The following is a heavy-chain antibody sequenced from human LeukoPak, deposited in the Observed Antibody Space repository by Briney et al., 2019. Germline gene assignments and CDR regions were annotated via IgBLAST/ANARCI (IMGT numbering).Heavy chain of an antibody. D-gene: IGHD6-13*01. CDR3: ATSQGSWPDYFDY. V-gene: IGHV3-74*01. Sequence: GGSLRLSCEASGFTFSIYWMHWVRQAPGKGPEWISRISNDDRNIRYADSVKGRFTISRDTAKNTLYLQMNSLRAEDTAVYYCATSQGSWPDYFDYWGQGTLVTVSS. CDR1: GFTFSIYW. J-gene: IGHJ4*02. CDR2: ISNDDRNI.